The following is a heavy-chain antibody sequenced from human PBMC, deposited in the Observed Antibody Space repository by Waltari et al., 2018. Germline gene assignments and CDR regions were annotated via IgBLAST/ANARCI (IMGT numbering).Heavy chain of an antibody. V-gene: IGHV4-39*01. J-gene: IGHJ4*02. CDR2: IYYSGIT. CDR3: ASTVYYDSSGWTYYFDY. CDR1: GGSISSSSYY. Sequence: QLQLQESGPGLVKPSETLSLTCPVSGGSISSSSYYWVWIRQPPGKGLEWIGSIYYSGITYDNPSLKSRVTISVDTSKNQFSLKLSSVTAADTAVYYCASTVYYDSSGWTYYFDYWGQGTLVTVSS. D-gene: IGHD3-22*01.